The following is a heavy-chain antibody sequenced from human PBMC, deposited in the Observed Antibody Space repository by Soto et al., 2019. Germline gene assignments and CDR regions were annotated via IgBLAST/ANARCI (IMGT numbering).Heavy chain of an antibody. D-gene: IGHD2-2*01. Sequence: ASVKVSCKASGYIFTNYYIHWVRQAPGQGLEWMAIINPLPTSGSTNYAQKFQGRVTVTRDTTTSKVYMELSSLRSDDTAVYFCVRDDRTGIPAAYDYWGQGTLVTVSS. J-gene: IGHJ4*02. CDR1: GYIFTNYY. CDR2: INPLPTSGST. V-gene: IGHV1-46*03. CDR3: VRDDRTGIPAAYDY.